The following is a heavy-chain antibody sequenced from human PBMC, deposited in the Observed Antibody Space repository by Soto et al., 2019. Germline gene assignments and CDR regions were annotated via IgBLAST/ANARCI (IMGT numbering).Heavy chain of an antibody. CDR3: ARARYCSSTSCYYYYYYMDV. V-gene: IGHV3-13*01. D-gene: IGHD2-2*01. CDR1: GFTFSSYD. CDR2: IGTAGDT. J-gene: IGHJ6*03. Sequence: PGGSLRLSCAASGFTFSSYDMHWVRQATGKGLEWVSAIGTAGDTYYPGSVKGRFTISRENAKNSLYLQMNSLRAGDTAVYYCARARYCSSTSCYYYYYYMDVWGKGTTVTVSS.